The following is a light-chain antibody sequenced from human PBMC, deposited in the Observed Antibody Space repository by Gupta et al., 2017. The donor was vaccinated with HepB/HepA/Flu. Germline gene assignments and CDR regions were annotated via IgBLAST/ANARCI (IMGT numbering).Light chain of an antibody. V-gene: IGLV2-8*01. CDR3: SSYAGSNNFV. CDR1: SSHVGGYNH. Sequence: QPALTQPPSASGSPGHSGTISCTGTSSHVGGYNHVSWYQLPPGNAPKLLIYDVTNRPSGVPDRFSGSKSGNTASLTVSGLQAEDEADYYCSSYAGSNNFVFGTGTKVTVL. J-gene: IGLJ1*01. CDR2: DVT.